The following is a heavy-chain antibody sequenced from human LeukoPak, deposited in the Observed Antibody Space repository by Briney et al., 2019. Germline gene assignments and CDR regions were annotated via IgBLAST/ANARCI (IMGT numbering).Heavy chain of an antibody. CDR3: ARLKTYYYDSSGDY. V-gene: IGHV5-51*01. Sequence: GESLKISCKGSGYSFTGYWIGWVRQMPGKGLEWMGIIYPGDSDTRYSPSFQGQVTISADKSISTAYLQWRSLQASDTAMYYCARLKTYYYDSSGDYWGQGTLVTVSS. CDR2: IYPGDSDT. J-gene: IGHJ4*02. D-gene: IGHD3-22*01. CDR1: GYSFTGYW.